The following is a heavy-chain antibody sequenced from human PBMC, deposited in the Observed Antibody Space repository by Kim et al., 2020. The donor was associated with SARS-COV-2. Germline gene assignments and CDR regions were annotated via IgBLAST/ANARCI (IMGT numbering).Heavy chain of an antibody. Sequence: GESLKISCKGSGYSFTSYWIGWVRQMPGKGLEWMGIIYPGDSDTRYSPSFQGQVTISADKSISTAYLQWSSLKASDTAMYYCARLIGYCSGGSCYSHFDYWGQGTLVTVSS. D-gene: IGHD2-15*01. J-gene: IGHJ4*02. CDR2: IYPGDSDT. V-gene: IGHV5-51*01. CDR3: ARLIGYCSGGSCYSHFDY. CDR1: GYSFTSYW.